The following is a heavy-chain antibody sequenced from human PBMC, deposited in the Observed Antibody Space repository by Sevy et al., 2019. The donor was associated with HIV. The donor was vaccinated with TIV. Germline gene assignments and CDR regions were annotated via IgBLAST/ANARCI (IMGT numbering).Heavy chain of an antibody. CDR1: GRTLTQLS. CDR3: ATTKDYYESGGYPFDY. V-gene: IGHV1-24*01. Sequence: ASVKVSCKVSGRTLTQLSIHWVRQAPGKGLEWMRTFDPEDDEKIYAQKFQGRVTMTEDTSTDTAYMELSRLRSEDTAVYYCATTKDYYESGGYPFDYWGQGTLVTVSS. D-gene: IGHD3-16*01. CDR2: FDPEDDEK. J-gene: IGHJ4*02.